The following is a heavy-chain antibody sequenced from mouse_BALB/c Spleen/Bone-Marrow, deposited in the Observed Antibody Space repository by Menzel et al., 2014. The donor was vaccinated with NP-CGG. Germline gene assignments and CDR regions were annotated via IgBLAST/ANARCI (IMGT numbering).Heavy chain of an antibody. CDR2: ILPESGSS. V-gene: IGHV1-9*01. CDR3: ARTPGVLYYFDY. J-gene: IGHJ2*01. CDR1: GYTFSSFW. Sequence: QVQLQQSGAELMKPGASMKISCKASGYTFSSFWIEWVKQRPGHGLEWIGEILPESGSSNHNEKFKGKATLTADTSSNTVYMQLSSLTSEDSAVYYCARTPGVLYYFDYWGQGTPLTVSS.